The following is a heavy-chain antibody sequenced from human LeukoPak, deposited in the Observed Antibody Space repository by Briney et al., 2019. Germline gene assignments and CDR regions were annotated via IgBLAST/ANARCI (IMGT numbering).Heavy chain of an antibody. Sequence: GASVKVSCKASGYTFTSDGISWVRQAPGQGLEWMGWISAYNGNTNYAQKLQGRGTMTTDTSTSTAYMELRSLRSDDTAVYYCARVGYDFWSGSLFDAFDIWGQGTMVTVSS. CDR2: ISAYNGNT. V-gene: IGHV1-18*01. CDR3: ARVGYDFWSGSLFDAFDI. J-gene: IGHJ3*02. D-gene: IGHD3-3*01. CDR1: GYTFTSDG.